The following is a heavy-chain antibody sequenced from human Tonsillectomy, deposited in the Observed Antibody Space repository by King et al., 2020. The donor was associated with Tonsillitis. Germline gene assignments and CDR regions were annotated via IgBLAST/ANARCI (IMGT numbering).Heavy chain of an antibody. D-gene: IGHD3-3*01. CDR3: ARADDFWSGYYVY. CDR2: IWYDGSNK. CDR1: GFTFSSYG. J-gene: IGHJ4*02. Sequence: VQLVESGGGVVQPGRSLRLSCAASGFTFSSYGMHWVRQAQGKGLEWVAVIWYDGSNKYYADSVRGRFTISRDNSKNTLYLQMNSLRAEDTAVYYCARADDFWSGYYVYWGQGTLVTVSS. V-gene: IGHV3-33*01.